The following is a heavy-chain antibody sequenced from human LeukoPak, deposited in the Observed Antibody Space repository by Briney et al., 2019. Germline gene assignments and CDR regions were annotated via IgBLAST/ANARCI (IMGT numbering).Heavy chain of an antibody. CDR2: ISGSGGST. Sequence: GGSLRLSCAASGFTFSSYAMSWVRQAPGKGLEWVSAISGSGGSTYYADSVKGGFTISRENSKNTLYLQMNSLRAEDTAVYYCAKDGRITIFGVVIPAFDYWGQGTLVTVSS. D-gene: IGHD3-3*01. J-gene: IGHJ4*02. CDR3: AKDGRITIFGVVIPAFDY. CDR1: GFTFSSYA. V-gene: IGHV3-23*01.